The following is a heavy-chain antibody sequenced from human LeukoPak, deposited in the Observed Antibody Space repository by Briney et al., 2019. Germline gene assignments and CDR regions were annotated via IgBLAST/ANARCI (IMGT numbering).Heavy chain of an antibody. CDR1: GYTFTGYY. Sequence: ASVKVSCKASGYTFTGYYMHWVRQAPGQGLEWMGWINPNSGGTNYAQKFQGRVTMTRDTSISTAYMGLSRLRSDDTAVYYCARVGITFGGGDYWGQGTLVTVSS. J-gene: IGHJ4*02. CDR2: INPNSGGT. D-gene: IGHD3-16*01. V-gene: IGHV1-2*02. CDR3: ARVGITFGGGDY.